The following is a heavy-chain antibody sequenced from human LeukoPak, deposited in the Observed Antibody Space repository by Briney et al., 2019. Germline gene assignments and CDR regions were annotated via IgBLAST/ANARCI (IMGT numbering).Heavy chain of an antibody. J-gene: IGHJ4*02. D-gene: IGHD6-19*01. CDR1: GFTFSSYW. Sequence: GGSLRLSCAASGFTFSSYWMSWVRQAPGKGLEWVSVISGGGGSSYYADSVKGRFTISRDNSKNTLYLQMNSLRAEDTAVYYCAKDVQYSSGWHYFDYWGQGTLVTVSS. CDR2: ISGGGGSS. CDR3: AKDVQYSSGWHYFDY. V-gene: IGHV3-23*01.